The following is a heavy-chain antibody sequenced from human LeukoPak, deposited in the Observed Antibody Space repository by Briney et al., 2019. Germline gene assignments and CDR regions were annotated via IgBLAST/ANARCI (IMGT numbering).Heavy chain of an antibody. CDR2: TYHSGST. D-gene: IGHD3-3*01. V-gene: IGHV4-38-2*02. CDR3: ARDGGLLYYDFWSGYTFDY. Sequence: SETLSLTCTVSGYSISSGYYWGWIRQPPGKGLEWIGSTYHSGSTYYNPSLKSRVTISVDTSKNQFSLKLSSVTAADTAVYYCARDGGLLYYDFWSGYTFDYWGQGTLVTVSS. J-gene: IGHJ4*02. CDR1: GYSISSGYY.